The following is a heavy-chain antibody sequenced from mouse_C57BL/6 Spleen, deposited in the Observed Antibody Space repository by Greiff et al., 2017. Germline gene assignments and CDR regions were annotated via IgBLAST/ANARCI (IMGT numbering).Heavy chain of an antibody. Sequence: EVMLVESGGGLVQPKGSLKLSCAASGFRFNTYAMNWVRQAPGKGLAWVARLRSQSNNYATYYADSVKDRFTVSRDDSESMLSLQMNNLKTEDAAMYYCLITYYDYDEWVAYWGQGTLVTVSA. J-gene: IGHJ3*01. CDR2: LRSQSNNYAT. CDR1: GFRFNTYA. D-gene: IGHD2-4*01. CDR3: LITYYDYDEWVAY. V-gene: IGHV10-1*01.